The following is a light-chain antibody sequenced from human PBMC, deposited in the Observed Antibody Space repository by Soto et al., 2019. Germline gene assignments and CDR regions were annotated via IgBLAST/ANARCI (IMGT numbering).Light chain of an antibody. V-gene: IGLV1-44*01. J-gene: IGLJ1*01. CDR3: EAWDDSLNGYV. CDR2: SNN. CDR1: SSNIGSNT. Sequence: QSVLTQPPSACGTPGQRVTISCSGSSSNIGSNTVNWYQQLPGTAPKLLIYSNNQRPSGVPDRFSGSKSGTSASLAISGLPSEDASAYYCEAWDDSLNGYVLGTGTKV.